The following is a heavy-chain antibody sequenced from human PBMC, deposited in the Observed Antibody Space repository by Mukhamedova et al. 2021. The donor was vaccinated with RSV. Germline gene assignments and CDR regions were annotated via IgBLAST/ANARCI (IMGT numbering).Heavy chain of an antibody. V-gene: IGHV4-34*01. Sequence: GEINHSGSTNYNPSLKSRVTISVDTSKNQFSLKLSSVTAADTAVYYCGRDDFWSGYPYWGQGTLVTVSS. D-gene: IGHD3-3*01. J-gene: IGHJ4*02. CDR2: INHSGST. CDR3: GRDDFWSGYPY.